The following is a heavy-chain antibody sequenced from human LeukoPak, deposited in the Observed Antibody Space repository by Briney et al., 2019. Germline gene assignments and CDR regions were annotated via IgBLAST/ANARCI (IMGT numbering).Heavy chain of an antibody. V-gene: IGHV3-30*02. CDR3: AKAIHSSSSGVVDY. CDR2: IRYDGSNK. Sequence: GGSLRLSCAASGFTFSNYAMHWVRPAPAKGLEWVTFIRYDGSNKYYAESVKGRFTISRDNSKNTLYLQMSSLRAEDTAVYYCAKAIHSSSSGVVDYWGQGTLVTVSS. CDR1: GFTFSNYA. D-gene: IGHD6-6*01. J-gene: IGHJ4*02.